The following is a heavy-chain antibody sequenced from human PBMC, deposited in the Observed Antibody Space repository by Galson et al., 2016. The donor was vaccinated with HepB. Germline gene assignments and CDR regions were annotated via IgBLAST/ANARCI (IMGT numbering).Heavy chain of an antibody. Sequence: SLRLSCAASGFTFSNYGMHWVRQAPGKGLEWVAVIWYDGSEKYYADSVKGRFTISRDNSKNTLHLQMTSLRAEDTAVYYCASGIAVTTSNSFWYFDLWGRGTLVTVSS. CDR2: IWYDGSEK. J-gene: IGHJ2*01. D-gene: IGHD3-10*01. V-gene: IGHV3-33*01. CDR1: GFTFSNYG. CDR3: ASGIAVTTSNSFWYFDL.